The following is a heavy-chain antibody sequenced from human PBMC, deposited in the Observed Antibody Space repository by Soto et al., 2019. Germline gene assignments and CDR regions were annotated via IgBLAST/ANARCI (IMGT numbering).Heavy chain of an antibody. D-gene: IGHD3-22*01. J-gene: IGHJ5*02. V-gene: IGHV4-59*08. CDR1: GGSISSYY. Sequence: SETLSLTCTVSGGSISSYYWSWIRQSPGKGLEWIGYIYYSGSTNYNPSLKSRVTISVDTSKNQFSLKLSSVTAADTAVYYCARHLGYDSSGYYRNWFDPWGQGTLVTVSS. CDR3: ARHLGYDSSGYYRNWFDP. CDR2: IYYSGST.